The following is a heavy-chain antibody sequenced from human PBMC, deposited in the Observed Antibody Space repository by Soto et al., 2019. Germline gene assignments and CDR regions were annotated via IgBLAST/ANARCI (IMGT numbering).Heavy chain of an antibody. D-gene: IGHD2-21*02. Sequence: SEPLSLTWTVSGGSISSYYWSWIRQPPGKGVEWIGYIYYSGSTNYNPSLKSRVTISVDTSKNQFSLKLSSVTAADTAVYYCARGGIYCGGDCYLGYYYYGMDVWGQGTTVTVSS. V-gene: IGHV4-59*01. J-gene: IGHJ6*02. CDR3: ARGGIYCGGDCYLGYYYYGMDV. CDR1: GGSISSYY. CDR2: IYYSGST.